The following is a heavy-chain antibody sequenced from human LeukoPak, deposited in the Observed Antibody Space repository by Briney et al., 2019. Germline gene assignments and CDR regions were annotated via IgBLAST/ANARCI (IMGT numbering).Heavy chain of an antibody. J-gene: IGHJ4*02. Sequence: GGSLRLSCAASGFTFSSYAMHWVRQAPGKGLEWVAVISYDGSNKYYADSVKGRFTISRDNSKNTLYLQMNSLSAEDTALYYCATERAGTSGYIVFDYWGQGTLVTVSS. D-gene: IGHD5-12*01. V-gene: IGHV3-30-3*01. CDR3: ATERAGTSGYIVFDY. CDR2: ISYDGSNK. CDR1: GFTFSSYA.